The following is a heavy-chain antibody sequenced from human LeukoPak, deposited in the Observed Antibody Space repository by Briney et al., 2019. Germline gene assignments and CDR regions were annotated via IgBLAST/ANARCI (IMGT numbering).Heavy chain of an antibody. J-gene: IGHJ3*01. CDR1: GSSVYIDYY. CDR3: ARHSRVIVGAICASDF. Sequence: PSETLSLTCAVSGSSVYIDYYWACVRQPPGKGLEWIGSIHPGGTIYSNPSLKSRLTISVDTSANHFSLKLSSVTAADTALYYCARHSRVIVGAICASDFWGQGTKVTVSS. V-gene: IGHV4-38-2*01. CDR2: IHPGGTI. D-gene: IGHD1-26*01.